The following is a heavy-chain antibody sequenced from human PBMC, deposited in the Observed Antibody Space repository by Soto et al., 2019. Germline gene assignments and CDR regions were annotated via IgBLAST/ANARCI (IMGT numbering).Heavy chain of an antibody. CDR2: IYYSGYT. V-gene: IGHV4-59*02. CDR3: AGGGMTTVPY. Sequence: PSETLSLTCTVSSSSVSSYYWNWIRQSPGKGLEWIGYIYYSGYTNYNPSLKSRITISVDTSKNQFSLKLSSVTPADTAVYYCAGGGMTTVPYWGQGTPAPVSS. J-gene: IGHJ4*02. CDR1: SSSVSSYY. D-gene: IGHD4-17*01.